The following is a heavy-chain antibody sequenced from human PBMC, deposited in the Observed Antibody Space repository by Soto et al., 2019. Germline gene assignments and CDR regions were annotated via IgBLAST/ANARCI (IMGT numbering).Heavy chain of an antibody. CDR1: GGSISSYY. D-gene: IGHD6-6*01. CDR3: AREPGAARPGAFDY. V-gene: IGHV4-59*01. Sequence: SETLSLTCTVSGGSISSYYWSWIRQPPGKGLEWIGYIYYSGSTNYNPSLKSRVTISVDTSKNQFSLKLSSVTAADTAVYYCAREPGAARPGAFDYWGQGTLVTVSS. CDR2: IYYSGST. J-gene: IGHJ4*02.